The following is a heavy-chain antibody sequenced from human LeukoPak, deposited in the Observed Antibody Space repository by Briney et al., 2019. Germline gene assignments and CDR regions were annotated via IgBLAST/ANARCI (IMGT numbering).Heavy chain of an antibody. CDR3: AKDPIRIGTVFQISAYYFVS. CDR1: GFTFISYC. J-gene: IGHJ4*02. D-gene: IGHD1-14*01. CDR2: IRYDGSNK. V-gene: IGHV3-30*02. Sequence: PGGSLRLSCASSGFTFISYCMHWLRQAPGKGLEWVAFIRYDGSNKYYADSVKGRFTISIDNSKNTLYLQMNSLRAEDTAVYYCAKDPIRIGTVFQISAYYFVSWGQGTLVTVSS.